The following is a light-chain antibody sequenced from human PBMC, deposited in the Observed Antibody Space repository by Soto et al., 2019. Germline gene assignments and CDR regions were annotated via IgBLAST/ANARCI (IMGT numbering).Light chain of an antibody. CDR1: TSDIGGYYF. CDR2: DVS. V-gene: IGLV2-14*01. J-gene: IGLJ1*01. CDR3: SSYRSSTTPFV. Sequence: QSALTHPASVYGPPGQSITISCTGTTSDIGGYYFVSWFQQYPGKAPTLIIYDVSNRPSGSSSRFSGSKTGNTATLTISGLQAEDEADYNCSSYRSSTTPFVCGTGTKVTVL.